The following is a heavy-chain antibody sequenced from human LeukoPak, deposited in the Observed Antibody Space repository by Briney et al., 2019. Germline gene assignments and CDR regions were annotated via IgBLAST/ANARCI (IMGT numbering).Heavy chain of an antibody. CDR1: GFTFNNYA. CDR2: ISFRGTIT. J-gene: IGHJ4*02. V-gene: IGHV3-23*01. D-gene: IGHD6-19*01. CDR3: AKDPWGGAVAALFFEF. Sequence: GGSLRLSCAASGFTFNNYAIGWVRQAPGKGLEWVSGISFRGTITYYADSVKGRFTISRDNSKNTLYLQMSSLRAEDTAIYYCAKDPWGGAVAALFFEFWGQGTPVTVSS.